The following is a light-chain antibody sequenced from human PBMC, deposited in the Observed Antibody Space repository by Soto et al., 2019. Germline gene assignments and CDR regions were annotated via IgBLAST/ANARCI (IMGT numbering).Light chain of an antibody. CDR2: KAS. V-gene: IGKV1-5*03. CDR1: QSISTW. CDR3: QQYNGYGR. J-gene: IGKJ1*01. Sequence: DIQMTQSPSTLSASVGDRVTITCRASQSISTWLAWYQQKPGKAPKLLIYKASVLETGVPSRFSGSGSGTEFTLSISSLQPHDSATYYCQQYNGYGRFGQGTKVEIK.